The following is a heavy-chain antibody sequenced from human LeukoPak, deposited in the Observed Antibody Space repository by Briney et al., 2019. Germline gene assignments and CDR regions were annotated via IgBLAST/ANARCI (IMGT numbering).Heavy chain of an antibody. Sequence: GGSLRLSCAASGFTLSSNYMSWVSQAPGKGLEWVSVIYSGGSTYYAESVKGRFTISRDNSKNTLYLQMNSLRAEDTAVYYCARVGLVRGVALWGQGTLVTVSS. CDR1: GFTLSSNY. D-gene: IGHD3-10*01. J-gene: IGHJ4*02. CDR2: IYSGGST. CDR3: ARVGLVRGVAL. V-gene: IGHV3-66*01.